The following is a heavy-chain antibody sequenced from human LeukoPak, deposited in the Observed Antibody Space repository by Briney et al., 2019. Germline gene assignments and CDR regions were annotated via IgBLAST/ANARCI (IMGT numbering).Heavy chain of an antibody. Sequence: GGSLRLSCAASGFTFSSYGMNWVRQAPGKGLEWVSSISSSSSYIYYADSVKGRFTISRDNAKNSLYLQMNSLRAEDTAVCYCARESDYGDYFPHFYYWGQGTLVTVSS. V-gene: IGHV3-21*01. CDR1: GFTFSSYG. CDR3: ARESDYGDYFPHFYY. D-gene: IGHD4-17*01. J-gene: IGHJ4*02. CDR2: ISSSSSYI.